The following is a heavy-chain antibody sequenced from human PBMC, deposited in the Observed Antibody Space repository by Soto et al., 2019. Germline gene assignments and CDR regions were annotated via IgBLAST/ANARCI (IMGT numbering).Heavy chain of an antibody. CDR1: GFPFINFA. D-gene: IGHD3-10*01. CDR3: AKFGASGSYFQFDY. CDR2: ISGTGSRT. J-gene: IGHJ4*02. Sequence: GGSLKLSFAAPGFPFINFAMTWARQSPGKGLEWVSAISGTGSRTWYADSVRGRFTVSRDNSKNTLYLQMNSLRDEDTAVYYCAKFGASGSYFQFDYWGPGTLVTVSS. V-gene: IGHV3-23*01.